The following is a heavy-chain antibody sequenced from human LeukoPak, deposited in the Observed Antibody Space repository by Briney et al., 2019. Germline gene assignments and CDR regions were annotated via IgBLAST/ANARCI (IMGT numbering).Heavy chain of an antibody. D-gene: IGHD4-17*01. CDR2: IMPLFGTA. Sequence: SVKVSCKASGGTFNDSAISWVRQAPGQGLEWLWGIMPLFGTAGYAQKFQGRVTITKDESTRTVYLELTSLTSDDTAVYYCARDVHGDYGSGWFDPWGQGTLVSVSS. CDR3: ARDVHGDYGSGWFDP. J-gene: IGHJ5*02. CDR1: GGTFNDSA. V-gene: IGHV1-69*05.